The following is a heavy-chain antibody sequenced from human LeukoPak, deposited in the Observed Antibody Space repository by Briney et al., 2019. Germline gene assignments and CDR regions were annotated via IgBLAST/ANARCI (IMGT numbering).Heavy chain of an antibody. CDR3: AKDWIQFNRVFDCFDS. V-gene: IGHV3-23*01. D-gene: IGHD5-18*01. J-gene: IGHJ4*02. CDR1: GFPFETNA. Sequence: RPGGSLRLSCATPGFPFETNAMSWVRQAPGKGLEWVATIGNTETFYADSVTGRFTISRDNSKNTVNLQMNRLRVEDTAIYYCAKDWIQFNRVFDCFDSWGQGTLSPSPQ. CDR2: IGNTET.